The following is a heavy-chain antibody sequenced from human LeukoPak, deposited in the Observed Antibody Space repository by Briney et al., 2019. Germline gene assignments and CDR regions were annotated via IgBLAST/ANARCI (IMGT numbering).Heavy chain of an antibody. CDR3: VQDIVDRYYMDV. Sequence: GASVKVSRKASGYTFTGYYMHWVRQAPGQGLEWMGWINPNSGGTNYAQKFQGRVTMTRDTSISTAYMELSRLRSDDTAVYYCVQDIVDRYYMDVWGKGTTVTVSS. J-gene: IGHJ6*03. CDR2: INPNSGGT. D-gene: IGHD2-15*01. CDR1: GYTFTGYY. V-gene: IGHV1-2*02.